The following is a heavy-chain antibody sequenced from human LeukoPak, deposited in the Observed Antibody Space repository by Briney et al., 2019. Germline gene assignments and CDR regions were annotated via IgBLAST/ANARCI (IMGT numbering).Heavy chain of an antibody. J-gene: IGHJ4*02. V-gene: IGHV4-30-2*01. CDR2: IYQSGST. CDR3: ARSSLLQGVDY. Sequence: PSETLSLTCAVSGGSISSGSYSWTWIRQPPGKGLEWLGYIYQSGSTYYNPSLNSRLTMSVDRSRNQFSLKLTSVTAADTAVYYCARSSLLQGVDYWGQGTLVTVAS. D-gene: IGHD3-22*01. CDR1: GGSISSGSYS.